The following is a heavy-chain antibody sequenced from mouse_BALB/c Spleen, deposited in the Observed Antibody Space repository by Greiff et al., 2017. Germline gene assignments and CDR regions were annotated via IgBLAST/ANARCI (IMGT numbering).Heavy chain of an antibody. CDR3: ARYYYFDY. J-gene: IGHJ2*01. CDR1: GFTFTDYY. Sequence: EVQRVESGGGLVQPGGSLRLSCATSGFTFTDYYMSWVRQPPGKALEWLGFIRNKANGYTTEYSASVKGRFTISRDNSQSILYLQMNTLRAEDSATYYCARYYYFDYWGQGTTLTVSS. V-gene: IGHV7-3*02. CDR2: IRNKANGYTT.